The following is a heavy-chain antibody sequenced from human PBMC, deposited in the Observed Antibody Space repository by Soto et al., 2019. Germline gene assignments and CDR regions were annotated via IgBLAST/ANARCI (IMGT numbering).Heavy chain of an antibody. CDR3: ARAWESGSWPPTYYSYDY. CDR1: GFTLTDYE. CDR2: ISHTSDAI. D-gene: IGHD1-26*01. J-gene: IGHJ4*02. V-gene: IGHV3-48*03. Sequence: GESLSLSCAASGFTLTDYEMNWVRQAPGKGLEWVSYISHTSDAIYYANSVRGRFTIPRDTAKNPVSLQLNSLRVEDTAVYCWARAWESGSWPPTYYSYDYWGQGTQVTVSS.